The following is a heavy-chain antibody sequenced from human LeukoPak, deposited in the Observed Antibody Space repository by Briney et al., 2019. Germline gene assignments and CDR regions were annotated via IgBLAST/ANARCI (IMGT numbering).Heavy chain of an antibody. D-gene: IGHD6-13*01. Sequence: PGRSLRLSCAASGFXFNNYAMHCVRQAPGKGLEWVAVISFDGDNKYYADSVKGRFTISRDNSKNMLYLQMNSLRAEDTALYYCARSKYSSLYYGMDVWGQGTTVTVSS. CDR2: ISFDGDNK. J-gene: IGHJ6*02. CDR1: GFXFNNYA. V-gene: IGHV3-30-3*01. CDR3: ARSKYSSLYYGMDV.